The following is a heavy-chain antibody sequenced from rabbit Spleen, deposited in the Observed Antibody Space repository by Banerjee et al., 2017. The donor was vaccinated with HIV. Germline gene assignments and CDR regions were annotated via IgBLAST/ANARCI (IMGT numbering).Heavy chain of an antibody. J-gene: IGHJ4*01. CDR3: ARDSIYANFFSVAYALDL. V-gene: IGHV1S45*01. CDR2: IYTGNVKT. Sequence: QEQLEESGGGLVKPGGTLTLTCQASGIDFSRHYDMCWVRQAPGKGLEWIGCIYTGNVKTYYASWAKGRFTISKASSTTVTLQMTSLTAADTATYFCARDSIYANFFSVAYALDLWGQGTLVTVS. CDR1: GIDFSRHYD. D-gene: IGHD6-1*01.